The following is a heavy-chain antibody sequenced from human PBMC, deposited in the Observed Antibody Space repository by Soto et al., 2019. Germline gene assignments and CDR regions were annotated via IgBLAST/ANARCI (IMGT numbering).Heavy chain of an antibody. CDR2: IYSDGRT. CDR1: GFTVSSSY. V-gene: IGHV3-53*01. Sequence: EVHLVESGGGLIQPGGSLRLSWAASGFTVSSSYMSWVRQAPGKGLEWLSIIYSDGRTFYADSVKGRFTISRDNSKNTVDLQMSTLRVEDTAVYYCARDSISYGPGVNDYWGQGTLVTVS. CDR3: ARDSISYGPGVNDY. J-gene: IGHJ4*02. D-gene: IGHD5-18*01.